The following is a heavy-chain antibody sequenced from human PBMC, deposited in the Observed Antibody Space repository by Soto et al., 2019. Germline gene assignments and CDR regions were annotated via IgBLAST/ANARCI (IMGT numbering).Heavy chain of an antibody. CDR2: ISAYNGNT. CDR1: GYTFTSYG. Sequence: ASVKVSCKASGYTFTSYGISWVRQAPGQGLEWMGWISAYNGNTNYAQKLQGRVTMTTDTSTSTAYMELRSLRSDDTAVYYCVRERYYYDSSGYSRPDFDYWGQGTLVTVSS. J-gene: IGHJ4*02. V-gene: IGHV1-18*01. D-gene: IGHD3-22*01. CDR3: VRERYYYDSSGYSRPDFDY.